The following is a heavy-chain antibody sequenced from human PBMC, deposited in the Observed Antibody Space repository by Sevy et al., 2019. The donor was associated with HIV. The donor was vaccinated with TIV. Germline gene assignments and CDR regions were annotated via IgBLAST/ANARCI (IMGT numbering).Heavy chain of an antibody. CDR2: ISSSGSSM. V-gene: IGHV3-48*03. CDR3: ARGGRRIDVYNRKDAFDI. Sequence: GGSLRLSCAASGFTFSSYEMNWVRQAPGKGLEWLSHISSSGSSMYCADSVKGRFTISRDNAKNSLYLQMNSLRAEDTAVYYCARGGRRIDVYNRKDAFDIWGQGTMVTVSS. J-gene: IGHJ3*02. D-gene: IGHD1-20*01. CDR1: GFTFSSYE.